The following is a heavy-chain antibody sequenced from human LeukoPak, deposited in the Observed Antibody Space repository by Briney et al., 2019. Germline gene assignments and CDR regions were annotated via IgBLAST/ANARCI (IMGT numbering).Heavy chain of an antibody. V-gene: IGHV3-23*01. CDR1: GFTFSSYA. D-gene: IGHD3-22*01. CDR3: AKASTYYYDSSGYGDY. J-gene: IGHJ4*02. Sequence: GGSLRLSCVASGFTFSSYAMSWVRQAPGKGLEWVSAISGSGGSTYYADSVKGRFTISRDNSKNTLYLQMNSLRAEDTAVYYCAKASTYYYDSSGYGDYWGQGTLVTVSS. CDR2: ISGSGGST.